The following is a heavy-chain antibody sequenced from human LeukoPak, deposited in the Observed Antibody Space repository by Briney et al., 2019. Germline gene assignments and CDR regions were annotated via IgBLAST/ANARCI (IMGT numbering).Heavy chain of an antibody. CDR1: GYTFTGYY. D-gene: IGHD7-27*01. CDR2: INPNSGGT. CDR3: ARVTGDPYYYYYGMDV. V-gene: IGHV1-2*06. Sequence: ASVKVSCKASGYTFTGYYMQWVRQAPGQGLEWMGRINPNSGGTNYAQKFQGRVTMTRDTSISTAYMELSRLRSDDTAVYYCARVTGDPYYYYYGMDVWGQGTTVTVSS. J-gene: IGHJ6*02.